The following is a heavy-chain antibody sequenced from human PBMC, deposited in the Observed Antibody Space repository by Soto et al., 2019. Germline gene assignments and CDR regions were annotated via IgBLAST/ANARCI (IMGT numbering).Heavy chain of an antibody. CDR2: IYWNDDK. CDR3: AHSEIGYSYGPTFNFDY. Sequence: SGPTLVKPTQTLTLTCTFSGFSLSTSGVGVGWIRQPPGKALEWLALIYWNDDKRYSPSLKSRLTITKDTSKNQVVLTMTNMDPVDTATYYCAHSEIGYSYGPTFNFDYWGQGTLVTVSS. J-gene: IGHJ4*02. CDR1: GFSLSTSGVG. V-gene: IGHV2-5*01. D-gene: IGHD5-18*01.